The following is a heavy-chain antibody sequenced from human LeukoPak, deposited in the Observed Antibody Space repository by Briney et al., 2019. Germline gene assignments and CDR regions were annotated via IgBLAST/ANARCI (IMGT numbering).Heavy chain of an antibody. D-gene: IGHD3-10*01. CDR2: LRGNDAT. Sequence: PGGSLRLSCAAPGISFRNYAMSWVPQAPARGPEWVSILRGNDATFYEDCVKGRFTLSRDDSRNTVYLQLNNLRVEDTAIYYCARVSWVSDPDAVRWGQGTQVTVSS. V-gene: IGHV3-23*01. CDR3: ARVSWVSDPDAVR. CDR1: GISFRNYA. J-gene: IGHJ4*02.